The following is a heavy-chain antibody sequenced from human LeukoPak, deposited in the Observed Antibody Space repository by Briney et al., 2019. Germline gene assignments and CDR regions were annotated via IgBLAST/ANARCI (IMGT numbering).Heavy chain of an antibody. Sequence: GESLKISCKGSGFTFSDSWMSWVRQAPGKGLEWVANMNQDGSAKGYVDSVKGRFTISRDNARNSLYLQMSSLRPEDTAVYYCATYTHWVAGDVWGQGTTVTVSS. CDR1: GFTFSDSW. CDR2: MNQDGSAK. D-gene: IGHD3-16*01. J-gene: IGHJ6*02. CDR3: ATYTHWVAGDV. V-gene: IGHV3-7*01.